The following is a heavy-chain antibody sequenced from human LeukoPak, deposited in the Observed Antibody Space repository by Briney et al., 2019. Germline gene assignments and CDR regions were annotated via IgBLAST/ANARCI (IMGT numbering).Heavy chain of an antibody. Sequence: GGSLRLSCAASGFTFSDYYMSWIRQAPGKGLEWVSYISSSGSTIYYADSVKGRFTISRDNAKNSLYLQMNSLRAEDTAVYYCARATYGDYLDAFDIWGQGTMVTVSS. CDR3: ARATYGDYLDAFDI. V-gene: IGHV3-11*01. J-gene: IGHJ3*02. CDR2: ISSSGSTI. D-gene: IGHD4-17*01. CDR1: GFTFSDYY.